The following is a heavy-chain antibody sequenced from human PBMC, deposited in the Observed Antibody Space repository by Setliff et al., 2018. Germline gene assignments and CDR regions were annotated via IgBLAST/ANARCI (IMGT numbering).Heavy chain of an antibody. J-gene: IGHJ4*02. V-gene: IGHV3-7*01. CDR3: FGAGTCSY. CDR1: GLSYINDW. Sequence: PGGSLRLSCPASGLSYINDWVSWVRQAPGKGLEWLASINPHGSEKYYADSVKGRFTISRDNAKNSLSLQMNNLRTEDTAVYYCFGAGTCSYWGQGTLVTVSS. CDR2: INPHGSEK. D-gene: IGHD3-10*01.